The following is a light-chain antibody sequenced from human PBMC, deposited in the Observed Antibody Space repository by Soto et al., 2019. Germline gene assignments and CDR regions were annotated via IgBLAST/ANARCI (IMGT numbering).Light chain of an antibody. Sequence: EIVLTQSPATLSLSPGERATLSCRASQSVSSYLAWYQQKPGQAPRLLIYDASNRATGIPARFSGSGSGTDFTLTISSLEPEDFAVYYCQQRSNFFGPGTKGDIK. V-gene: IGKV3-11*01. CDR2: DAS. J-gene: IGKJ3*01. CDR1: QSVSSY. CDR3: QQRSNF.